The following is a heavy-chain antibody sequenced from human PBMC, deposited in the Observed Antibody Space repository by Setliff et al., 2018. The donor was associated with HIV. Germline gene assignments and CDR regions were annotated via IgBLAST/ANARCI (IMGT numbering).Heavy chain of an antibody. D-gene: IGHD3-16*01. CDR2: IYHSGST. CDR1: GYSISRDHY. CDR3: ARDWAAPYYYGMDV. J-gene: IGHJ6*02. Sequence: SETLSLTCAVSGYSISRDHYWAWIRQPPGKGLEYIGNIYHSGSTFYNPSLKSRVTISVDTTKNQFSLKVKSVTAADTAVYYCARDWAAPYYYGMDVWGPGTTVTISS. V-gene: IGHV4-38-2*02.